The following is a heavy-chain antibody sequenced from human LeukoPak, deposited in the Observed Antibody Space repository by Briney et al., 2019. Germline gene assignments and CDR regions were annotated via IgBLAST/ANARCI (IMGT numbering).Heavy chain of an antibody. CDR1: GFTFNSYA. D-gene: IGHD3-16*01. CDR2: VSFDGSNK. J-gene: IGHJ4*02. CDR3: ARQGLGPPGY. V-gene: IGHV3-30-3*01. Sequence: GGSLRLSCAASGFTFNSYAMHWVRQAPGKGLEWVAVVSFDGSNKYYADSVKGRFTISRDNSKNTLYLQMNSLRAEDTALYYCARQGLGPPGYWGQGTLVTVSS.